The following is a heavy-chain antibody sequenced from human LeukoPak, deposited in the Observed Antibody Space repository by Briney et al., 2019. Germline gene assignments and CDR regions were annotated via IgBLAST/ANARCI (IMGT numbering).Heavy chain of an antibody. CDR3: ARANIVVVPAADYWYFDL. D-gene: IGHD2-2*01. CDR2: ISAYNGNT. J-gene: IGHJ2*01. CDR1: GYTFTSYG. Sequence: ASVKVSCKASGYTFTSYGISWVRQAPGQGLEWMGWISAYNGNTNYAQKLQGRVTMTTDTSTSTAYMELRSLRPDDTAVYYCARANIVVVPAADYWYFDLWGRGTLVTVSS. V-gene: IGHV1-18*01.